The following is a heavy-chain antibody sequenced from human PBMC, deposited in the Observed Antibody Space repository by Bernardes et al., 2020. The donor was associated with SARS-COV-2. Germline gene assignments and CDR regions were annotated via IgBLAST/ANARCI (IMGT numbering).Heavy chain of an antibody. V-gene: IGHV1-18*04. CDR3: ARGPPIGVRGVITTSGMDV. CDR1: GYTFTSYG. CDR2: ISAYNGNT. D-gene: IGHD3-10*02. J-gene: IGHJ6*02. Sequence: ASVKVSCKASGYTFTSYGISWVRQAPGQGLEWMGWISAYNGNTNYAQKLQGRVTMTTDTSTSTAYMELSSLRSDDTAVYYCARGPPIGVRGVITTSGMDVWGQGTTVTVSS.